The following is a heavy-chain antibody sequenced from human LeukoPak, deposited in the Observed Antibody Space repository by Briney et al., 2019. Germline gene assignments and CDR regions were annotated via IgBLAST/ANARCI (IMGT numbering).Heavy chain of an antibody. D-gene: IGHD1-26*01. V-gene: IGHV4-34*01. J-gene: IGHJ4*02. CDR2: INHSGST. Sequence: GSLRLSCAASGLTFSNAWMSWVRQPPGKGLEWIGEINHSGSTNYNPSLKSRVTISVDTSKNQFSLKLSSVTAADTAVYYCARRRRYSGSFYFDYWGQGTLVTVSS. CDR3: ARRRRYSGSFYFDY. CDR1: GLTFSNAW.